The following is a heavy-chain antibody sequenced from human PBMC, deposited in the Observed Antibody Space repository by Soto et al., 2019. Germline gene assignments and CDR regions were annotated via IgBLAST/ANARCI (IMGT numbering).Heavy chain of an antibody. CDR1: GGTFSSYA. J-gene: IGHJ6*02. CDR2: IIPIFGTA. V-gene: IGHV1-69*01. CDR3: ARGARPDLGYYYYYGMDV. D-gene: IGHD6-6*01. Sequence: QVQLVQSGAEVKKPGSSVKVSCKASGGTFSSYAISWVRQAPGQGLEWMGGIIPIFGTANYAQKFQGRVTITADESTSTAYMELSSLRSEDTAVYYCARGARPDLGYYYYYGMDVWGQGTTVTVSS.